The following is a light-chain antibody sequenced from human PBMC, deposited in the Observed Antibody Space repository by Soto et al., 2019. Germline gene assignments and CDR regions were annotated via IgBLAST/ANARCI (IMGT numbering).Light chain of an antibody. J-gene: IGKJ1*01. CDR2: GTS. CDR3: QQYGSSSWT. V-gene: IGKV3-20*01. CDR1: QSVSSSY. Sequence: EIVLTQSPGTLSLSPGERATLSCRASQSVSSSYLAWYQQKPGQAPRPLIYGTSSRATAIPDRFSGSGAGTDFTLTISRLEPEDFAVYYCQQYGSSSWTFGQGTKVEI.